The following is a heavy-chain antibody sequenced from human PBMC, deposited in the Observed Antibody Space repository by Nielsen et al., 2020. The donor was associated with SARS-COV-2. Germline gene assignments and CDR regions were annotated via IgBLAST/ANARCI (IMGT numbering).Heavy chain of an antibody. V-gene: IGHV6-1*01. J-gene: IGHJ6*03. CDR2: TYYRSKWYN. D-gene: IGHD4-17*01. CDR3: ARARGAYGDYYYYYYTDV. Sequence: WIRQSPSRGLEWLGRTYYRSKWYNDYAVSVKSLITINPDTSKNQFSLHLNSVTPEDTAVYYCARARGAYGDYYYYYYTDVWGKGTTVTVSS.